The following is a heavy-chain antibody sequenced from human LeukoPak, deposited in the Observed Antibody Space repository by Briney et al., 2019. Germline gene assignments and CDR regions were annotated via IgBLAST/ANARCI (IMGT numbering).Heavy chain of an antibody. V-gene: IGHV3-11*01. CDR2: ISSSGSTI. CDR3: ARRLPDDYYYYYGMDV. Sequence: NPGGSLRLSCAASGFTFSDYYMSWIRQAPGKGLEWVSYISSSGSTIYYADSVKGRFTISRDNAKNSLYLQMNSLRAEDTAVYYCARRLPDDYYYYYGMDVWGQGTTVTVSS. D-gene: IGHD2-15*01. CDR1: GFTFSDYY. J-gene: IGHJ6*02.